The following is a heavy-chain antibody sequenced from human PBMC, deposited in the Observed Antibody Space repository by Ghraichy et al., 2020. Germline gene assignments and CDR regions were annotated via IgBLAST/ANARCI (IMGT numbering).Heavy chain of an antibody. CDR1: GFTFSSYA. CDR2: ITGSGDST. V-gene: IGHV3-23*01. CDR3: AKRPE. Sequence: TCAASGFTFSSYAMNWVRQAPGKGLEWVSGITGSGDSTWYADSVKGRFTISRDNSKNTLYLQMNTLRTEDTAVYYCAKRPEWGQGTLVTVSS. J-gene: IGHJ4*02.